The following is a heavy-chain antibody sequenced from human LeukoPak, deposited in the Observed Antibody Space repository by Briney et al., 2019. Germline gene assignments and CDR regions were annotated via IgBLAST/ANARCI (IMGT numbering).Heavy chain of an antibody. V-gene: IGHV4-38-2*02. CDR2: IYYSGST. D-gene: IGHD6-13*01. CDR1: GYSISSGYY. CDR3: ARAGYGSSWYPFDY. J-gene: IGHJ4*02. Sequence: SETLSLTCTVSGYSISSGYYWGWIRQPPGKGLEWIGYIYYSGSTNYNPSLKSRVTISVDTSKNQFSLKLSSVTAADTAVYYCARAGYGSSWYPFDYWGQGTLVTVSS.